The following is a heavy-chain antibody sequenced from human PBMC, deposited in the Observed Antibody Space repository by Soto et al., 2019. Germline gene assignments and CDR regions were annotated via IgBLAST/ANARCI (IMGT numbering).Heavy chain of an antibody. J-gene: IGHJ4*02. V-gene: IGHV1-69*13. CDR2: IIPIFGTA. CDR1: GYTFTSYA. CDR3: ARDSNEWLYSQPDY. Sequence: SVKVSCKASGYTFTSYAISWVRQAPGQGLEWMGGIIPIFGTANYAQKFQGRVTITADESTSTAYMELSSLRSEDTAVYYCARDSNEWLYSQPDYWGQGTLVTVSS. D-gene: IGHD3-3*01.